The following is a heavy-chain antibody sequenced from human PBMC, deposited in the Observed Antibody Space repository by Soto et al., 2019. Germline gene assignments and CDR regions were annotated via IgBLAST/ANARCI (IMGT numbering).Heavy chain of an antibody. CDR1: GYTFTSYG. J-gene: IGHJ1*01. CDR2: ISAYNGNT. Sequence: QVQLVQSGAEVKKPGASVKVSCKASGYTFTSYGISWVRQAPGQGLEWMGWISAYNGNTNYAQKLQGRVTMTTDTSTSTAYMERRSLRSDATAVYYCARDLCAIRLCPRRYFQHWGQGTLVTVSS. D-gene: IGHD5-18*01. V-gene: IGHV1-18*01. CDR3: ARDLCAIRLCPRRYFQH.